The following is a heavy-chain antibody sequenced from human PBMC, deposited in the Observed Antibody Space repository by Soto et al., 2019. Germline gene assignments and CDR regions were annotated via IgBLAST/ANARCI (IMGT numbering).Heavy chain of an antibody. J-gene: IGHJ3*01. V-gene: IGHV4-59*08. D-gene: IGHD3-16*01. CDR2: VHYSGDT. CDR3: VRLHYGTHERGAFDV. CDR1: GGGIGAHY. Sequence: QVQLQESGPGLVKPSETLSLTCTVSGGGIGAHYWSWVRQAPGEGLEWIGYVHYSGDTSSNPSLKGRLTMAVNTSSNQSCLNLRSVTAADTAVYFCVRLHYGTHERGAFDVWCRGTMVTVSS.